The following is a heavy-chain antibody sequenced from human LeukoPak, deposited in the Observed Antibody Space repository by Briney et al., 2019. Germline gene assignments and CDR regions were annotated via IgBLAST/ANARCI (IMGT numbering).Heavy chain of an antibody. CDR1: GFTVSSNY. Sequence: GGSLRLSCAASGFTVSSNYMSWVRQAPGKGLEWVSVIYSGGSTYYADSVKGRFTISRDNSKNTLYLQMNSLRAEDTAVYYCARARLRYFDDPEYYLDYWGQGTLVTVSS. CDR2: IYSGGST. J-gene: IGHJ4*02. D-gene: IGHD3-9*01. CDR3: ARARLRYFDDPEYYLDY. V-gene: IGHV3-66*02.